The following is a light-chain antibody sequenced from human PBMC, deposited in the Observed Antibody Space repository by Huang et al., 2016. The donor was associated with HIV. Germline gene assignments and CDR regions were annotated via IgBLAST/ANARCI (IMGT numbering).Light chain of an antibody. CDR1: QRVSSD. Sequence: EIVMTQSPATLSVSPGEREILSCRASQRVSSDLAWYQQKPGQAPRLLIYGASTRATGIPARFSGSGSEREFTLTISSLQSEDFAVYYCQQYNNWPITFGQGTRLEIK. J-gene: IGKJ5*01. CDR2: GAS. CDR3: QQYNNWPIT. V-gene: IGKV3-15*01.